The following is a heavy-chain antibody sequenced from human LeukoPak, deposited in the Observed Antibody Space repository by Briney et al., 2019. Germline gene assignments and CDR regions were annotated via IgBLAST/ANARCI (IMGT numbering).Heavy chain of an antibody. CDR1: GGSISSSNYY. V-gene: IGHV4-39*01. J-gene: IGHJ4*02. D-gene: IGHD2-2*01. CDR2: IYYSGIT. Sequence: SETLSLTCTVSGGSISSSNYYWGWIRQPPGKGLEWIGRIYYSGITYYNPSLKSRVTISVETSNNQFSLKLSSVTAADTAMYYCARLLIYCSSTSCHFDYWGQGTLVTVSS. CDR3: ARLLIYCSSTSCHFDY.